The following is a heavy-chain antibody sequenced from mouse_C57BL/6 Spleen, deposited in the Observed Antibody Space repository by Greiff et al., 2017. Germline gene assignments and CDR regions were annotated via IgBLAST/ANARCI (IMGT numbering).Heavy chain of an antibody. Sequence: VQLVESGAELARPGASVKMSCKASGYTFTSYTMHWVKQRPGQGLEWIGYINPSSGYTKYNQKFKDKATLTADKSSSTAYMQLSSLTSEDSAVYYCARYNYDYDEGAMDYWGQGTSVTVSS. CDR1: GYTFTSYT. CDR2: INPSSGYT. J-gene: IGHJ4*01. D-gene: IGHD2-4*01. V-gene: IGHV1-4*01. CDR3: ARYNYDYDEGAMDY.